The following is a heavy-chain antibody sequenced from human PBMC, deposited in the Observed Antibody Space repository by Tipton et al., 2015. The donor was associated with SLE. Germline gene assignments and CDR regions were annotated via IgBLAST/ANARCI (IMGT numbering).Heavy chain of an antibody. Sequence: LRLSCTVSGGSISSHYWSWIRQPPGKGLEWIGYIYYSGSTNYNPSLKSRVTISVDTSKNQFSLKLSSVTAADTAVYYCARVGGTRTAYYFDYWGQGTLVTVSS. D-gene: IGHD1-14*01. J-gene: IGHJ4*02. V-gene: IGHV4-59*08. CDR1: GGSISSHY. CDR3: ARVGGTRTAYYFDY. CDR2: IYYSGST.